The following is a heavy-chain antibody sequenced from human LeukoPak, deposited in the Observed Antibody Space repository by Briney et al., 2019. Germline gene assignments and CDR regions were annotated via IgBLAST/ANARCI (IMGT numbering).Heavy chain of an antibody. D-gene: IGHD6-13*01. V-gene: IGHV3-30*18. J-gene: IGHJ4*02. CDR3: ANNGGAAAIDY. CDR2: ISYDGSNK. Sequence: GGSLRLSCAASGFTFSSYGMHWVRQAPGKGLEWVAVISYDGSNKYYADSVKGRFTISRDNSKNTLYLQMNSLRAEDTVVYYCANNGGAAAIDYWGQGTLVTVSS. CDR1: GFTFSSYG.